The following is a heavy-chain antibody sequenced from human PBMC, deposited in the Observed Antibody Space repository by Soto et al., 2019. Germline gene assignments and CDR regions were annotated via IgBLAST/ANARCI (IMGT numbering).Heavy chain of an antibody. Sequence: QVQLVESGGGVVQPGRSLRLSCAASGFTFSSYGMHWVRQAPGKGLEWVAVISYDGSNKYYADSVKGRFTISRDNSKNTLYLQMNSLRAEDTAVYYCAKGRDTMISEYFQHWGQGTLVTVSS. D-gene: IGHD3-22*01. CDR1: GFTFSSYG. V-gene: IGHV3-30*18. J-gene: IGHJ1*01. CDR2: ISYDGSNK. CDR3: AKGRDTMISEYFQH.